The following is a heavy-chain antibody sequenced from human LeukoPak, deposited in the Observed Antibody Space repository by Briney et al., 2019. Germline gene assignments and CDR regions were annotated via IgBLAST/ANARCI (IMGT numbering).Heavy chain of an antibody. D-gene: IGHD4-23*01. Sequence: GGSLRLSCAASGFTFSSYAMSWVRQAPGKGLEWVSAISGSGGSTYYADSVKGRFTISRDNSKNTLYLQMNSLRAEDTAVYYRAKDYYGGNFYYFDYWGQGTLVTVSS. CDR2: ISGSGGST. CDR3: AKDYYGGNFYYFDY. V-gene: IGHV3-23*01. CDR1: GFTFSSYA. J-gene: IGHJ4*02.